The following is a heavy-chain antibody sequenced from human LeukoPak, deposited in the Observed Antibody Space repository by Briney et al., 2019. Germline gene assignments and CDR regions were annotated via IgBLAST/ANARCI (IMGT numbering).Heavy chain of an antibody. CDR1: GFTFSTYW. CDR3: AHYNNYYGSGSYYKA. J-gene: IGHJ4*02. D-gene: IGHD3-10*01. V-gene: IGHV3-43*02. CDR2: ISGDAGST. Sequence: GGSLRLSCAASGFTFSTYWMHWVRQAPGKGLEWVSLISGDAGSTYYADSVKGRFTISRDNSKNSLYLQMNSLRTEDTALYYCAHYNNYYGSGSYYKAWGQGTLVTVSS.